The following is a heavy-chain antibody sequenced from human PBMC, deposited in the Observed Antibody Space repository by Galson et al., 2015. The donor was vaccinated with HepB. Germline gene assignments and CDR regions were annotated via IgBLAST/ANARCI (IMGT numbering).Heavy chain of an antibody. Sequence: SVKVSCKASGYTFTGYHMHWVRQAPGQGLEWMGRINPNSGGTNYAQKFQGRVTMTRHTSISTAYMELSRLRSDDTAVYYCARGYYDLWRGYYQGLSYWGQGTLVTVSS. V-gene: IGHV1-2*06. CDR3: ARGYYDLWRGYYQGLSY. J-gene: IGHJ4*02. CDR1: GYTFTGYH. D-gene: IGHD3-3*01. CDR2: INPNSGGT.